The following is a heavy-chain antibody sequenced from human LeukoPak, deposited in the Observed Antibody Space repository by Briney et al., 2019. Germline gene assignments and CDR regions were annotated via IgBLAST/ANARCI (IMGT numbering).Heavy chain of an antibody. CDR3: ARENKAVAAHYFDY. CDR1: GFTFSSYD. Sequence: TGGSLRLSCAASGFTFSSYDMYWVRQATGKGLEWVSSIGTAGDTYYPGSVKGRFTISRENAKNSLYLQMNSLRAEDTAVYYCARENKAVAAHYFDYWGQGTLVTVSS. CDR2: IGTAGDT. D-gene: IGHD6-19*01. J-gene: IGHJ4*02. V-gene: IGHV3-13*01.